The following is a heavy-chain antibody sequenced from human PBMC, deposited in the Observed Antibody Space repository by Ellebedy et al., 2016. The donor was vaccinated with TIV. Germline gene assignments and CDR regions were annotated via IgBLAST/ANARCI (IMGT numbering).Heavy chain of an antibody. D-gene: IGHD6-19*01. V-gene: IGHV4-34*01. J-gene: IGHJ6*02. CDR3: ASQSLYSSGWYYGMDV. Sequence: MPSETLSLTCAVYGGSFSGYYWSWIRQPPGKGLEWIGEINHSGSTNYNPSLKSRVTISVDTSKNQFSLKLSSVTAADTAVYYCASQSLYSSGWYYGMDVWGQGTTVTVSS. CDR2: INHSGST. CDR1: GGSFSGYY.